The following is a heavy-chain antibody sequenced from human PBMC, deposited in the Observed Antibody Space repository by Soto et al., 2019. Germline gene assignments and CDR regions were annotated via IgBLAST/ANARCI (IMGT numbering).Heavy chain of an antibody. CDR1: GLSLSTSGVG. CDR3: AHKGPEDWPLDY. J-gene: IGHJ4*02. CDR2: IYWDDSK. V-gene: IGHV2-5*02. Sequence: ITLKESGPTLVRPTQTLTLTCAFSGLSLSTSGVGVGWIRQPPGKALEWLAVIYWDDSKHYSPSLRSRLTNTKDTSKNQVVLTMTNMDPMDTCTYYCAHKGPEDWPLDYWGQGTLVTVTS. D-gene: IGHD3-9*01.